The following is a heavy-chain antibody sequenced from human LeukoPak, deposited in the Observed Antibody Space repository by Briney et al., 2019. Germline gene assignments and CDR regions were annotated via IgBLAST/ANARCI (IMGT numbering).Heavy chain of an antibody. CDR2: ISSSSSYI. V-gene: IGHV3-21*04. Sequence: PGGSLRLSCAASGFTFSSYSMNWVRQAPGKGLEWVSSISSSSSYIYYADSVKGRFTISRDNSKNTLYLQMNSLRAEDTAVYYCAKGLKSGYTYGPFDYWGQGTLVTVSS. D-gene: IGHD5-18*01. J-gene: IGHJ4*02. CDR3: AKGLKSGYTYGPFDY. CDR1: GFTFSSYS.